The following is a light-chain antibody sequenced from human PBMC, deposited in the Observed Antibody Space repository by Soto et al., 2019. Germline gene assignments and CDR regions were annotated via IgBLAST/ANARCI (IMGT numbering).Light chain of an antibody. V-gene: IGLV1-40*01. J-gene: IGLJ3*02. CDR2: GNS. CDR3: QSYDSSLSAL. CDR1: STNIGAGYD. Sequence: QSVLTQPPSVSGAPGQTVTISCTGSSTNIGAGYDVHWYQQLPGTAPKLIIYGNSNRPSGVPDRFSGSKSGTSASLAITGLQAEDEADYYCQSYDSSLSALFGGGTKLTVL.